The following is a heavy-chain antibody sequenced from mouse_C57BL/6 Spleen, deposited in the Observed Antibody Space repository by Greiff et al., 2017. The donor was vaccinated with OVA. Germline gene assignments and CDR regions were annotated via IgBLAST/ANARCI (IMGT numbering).Heavy chain of an antibody. Sequence: QVQLQQSGAELVRPGTSVKMSCKASGYTFTNYWIGWAKQRPGHGLEWIGDIYPGGGYTNYNEKFKGKATLTADKSSSTAYMQLSSLTSEDSAIYYCARRGDYDGWYFDVWGTGTTVTVSS. J-gene: IGHJ1*03. V-gene: IGHV1-63*01. CDR3: ARRGDYDGWYFDV. CDR2: IYPGGGYT. D-gene: IGHD2-4*01. CDR1: GYTFTNYW.